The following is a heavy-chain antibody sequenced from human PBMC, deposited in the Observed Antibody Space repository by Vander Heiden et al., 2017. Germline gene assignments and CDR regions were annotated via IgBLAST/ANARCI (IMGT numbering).Heavy chain of an antibody. Sequence: QVQLVQSGAEVKKPGSSVTVSCKASGGTFSSYAISWVRQAPGQGLEWMGGIIPILGTANYAQKFQGRVTVTADESTSTAYMELSSLRSEDTAVYYCAWNTVTRNWFDPWGQGTLVTVSS. V-gene: IGHV1-69*01. J-gene: IGHJ5*02. CDR2: IIPILGTA. CDR1: GGTFSSYA. D-gene: IGHD4-17*01. CDR3: AWNTVTRNWFDP.